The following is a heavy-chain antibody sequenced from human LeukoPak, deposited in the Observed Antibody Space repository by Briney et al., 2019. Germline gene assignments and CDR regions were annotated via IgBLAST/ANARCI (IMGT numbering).Heavy chain of an antibody. D-gene: IGHD6-13*01. CDR3: ARDGGAAAAGTHWFDP. CDR2: IYYSGST. J-gene: IGHJ5*02. V-gene: IGHV4-39*07. CDR1: GGSISSSGYY. Sequence: PSETLSLTCTVSGGSISSSGYYWGWIRQPPGKGLEWIGSIYYSGSTYYNPSLKSRVTISVDTSKNQFSLKLSSVTAADTAVYYCARDGGAAAAGTHWFDPWGQGTLVTVSS.